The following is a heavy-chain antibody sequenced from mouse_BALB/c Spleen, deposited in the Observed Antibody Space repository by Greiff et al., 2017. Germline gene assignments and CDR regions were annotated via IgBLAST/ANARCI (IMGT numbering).Heavy chain of an antibody. CDR3: ARGGAARATDAMDY. D-gene: IGHD3-1*01. V-gene: IGHV1-14*01. Sequence: EVKLVESGPELVKPGASVKMSCKASGYTFTSYVMHWVKQKPGQGLEWIGYINPYNDGTKYNEKFKGKATLTSDKSSSTAYMELSSLTSEDSAVYYCARGGAARATDAMDYWGQGTSVTVSS. J-gene: IGHJ4*01. CDR1: GYTFTSYV. CDR2: INPYNDGT.